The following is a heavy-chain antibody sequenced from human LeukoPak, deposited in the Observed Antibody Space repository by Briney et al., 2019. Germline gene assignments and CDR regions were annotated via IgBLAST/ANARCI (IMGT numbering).Heavy chain of an antibody. CDR3: ARAPMVGAALDY. CDR1: GFTFSSYA. Sequence: PGGSLRLSCAASGFTFSSYAMHWVRQAPGKGLEWVAVISYDGSNKYYADSVKGRFTISRDNSKNTLYLQMNSLRAEDTAVYYCARAPMVGAALDYWGQGTLVTVSS. V-gene: IGHV3-30-3*01. D-gene: IGHD1-26*01. J-gene: IGHJ4*02. CDR2: ISYDGSNK.